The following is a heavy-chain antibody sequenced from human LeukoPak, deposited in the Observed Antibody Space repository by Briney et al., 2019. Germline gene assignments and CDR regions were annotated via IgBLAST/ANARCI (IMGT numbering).Heavy chain of an antibody. D-gene: IGHD3-22*01. J-gene: IGHJ3*01. V-gene: IGHV5-51*01. CDR2: IYPGDSDT. CDR3: RRLAYYFDSSGYLGV. Sequence: GESLKISCKGSGYSFTKYWIGWVRQMPGKGLEWMRIIYPGDSDTRYSPSFQGQVTISADKSISTAYLQWSSLKASDTAMYYCRRLAYYFDSSGYLGVWGQGTMVTVSS. CDR1: GYSFTKYW.